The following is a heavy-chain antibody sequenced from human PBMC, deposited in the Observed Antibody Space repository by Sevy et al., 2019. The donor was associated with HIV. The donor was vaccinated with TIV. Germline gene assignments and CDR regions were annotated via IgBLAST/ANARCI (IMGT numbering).Heavy chain of an antibody. CDR3: AKGDSSGYYRYYYYGMDV. Sequence: GGSLRLSCAASAFTFDDYARHWVRQAPGKGLEWVSLISWDGGSTYYADSVKGRFTISRDNSKNSLYLQMNSLRAEDTALYYCAKGDSSGYYRYYYYGMDVWGQGTTVTVSS. J-gene: IGHJ6*02. CDR2: ISWDGGST. V-gene: IGHV3-43D*03. CDR1: AFTFDDYA. D-gene: IGHD3-22*01.